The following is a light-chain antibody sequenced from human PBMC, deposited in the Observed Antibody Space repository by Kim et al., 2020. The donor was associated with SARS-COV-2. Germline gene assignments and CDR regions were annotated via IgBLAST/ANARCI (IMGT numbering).Light chain of an antibody. Sequence: VSPGERATLSGRASQSVNSNLAWYQQKPGQAPSLLIYSASTRATDIPARFSGSGSGTEFTLTISSLQSEDFAVYFCQQYINWPLYTFGQGTKLEI. CDR3: QQYINWPLYT. CDR1: QSVNSN. CDR2: SAS. V-gene: IGKV3-15*01. J-gene: IGKJ2*01.